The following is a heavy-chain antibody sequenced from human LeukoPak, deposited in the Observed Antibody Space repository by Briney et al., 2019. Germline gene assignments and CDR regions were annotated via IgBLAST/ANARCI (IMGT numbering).Heavy chain of an antibody. V-gene: IGHV4-31*03. CDR2: IYYSGST. CDR1: GGSISSGGYY. J-gene: IGHJ4*02. Sequence: KPSQTLSLTCTVSGGSISSGGYYWSWIRQHPGKGLEWIGYIYYSGSTYYNPSLKGRVTISVDTSKNQFSLKLSSVTAADTAVYYCARDYYDSSGYFDYWGQGTLVTVSS. CDR3: ARDYYDSSGYFDY. D-gene: IGHD3-22*01.